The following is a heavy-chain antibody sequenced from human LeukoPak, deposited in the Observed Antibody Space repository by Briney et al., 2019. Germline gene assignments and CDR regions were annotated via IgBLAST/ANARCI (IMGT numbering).Heavy chain of an antibody. CDR2: IWYDGSNK. J-gene: IGHJ4*02. D-gene: IGHD1-26*01. Sequence: GGSLRLSCAASGLTFRNYGMHWVRQAPGKGLEWVAVIWYDGSNKYYADSVKGRFTTSRDNSKDTLYLQMNSLRAEVTAVYYCATDRNSGKYYDYWGQGTLVTVSS. CDR1: GLTFRNYG. CDR3: ATDRNSGKYYDY. V-gene: IGHV3-33*01.